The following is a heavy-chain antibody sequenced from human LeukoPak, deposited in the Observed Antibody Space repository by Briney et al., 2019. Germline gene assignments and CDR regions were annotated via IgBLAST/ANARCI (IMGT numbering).Heavy chain of an antibody. CDR3: AGALYGSGTSLSDY. CDR2: IYHSGST. Sequence: PSETLSLTCAVSGYSISIGYYWGWVRQPPGKGLEWVGSIYHSGSTYYNPSLKSLVTISVDTSKNQFSLKLSSVTAADTALYYCAGALYGSGTSLSDYWGQGTLVTVSS. CDR1: GYSISIGYY. V-gene: IGHV4-38-2*01. D-gene: IGHD3-10*01. J-gene: IGHJ4*02.